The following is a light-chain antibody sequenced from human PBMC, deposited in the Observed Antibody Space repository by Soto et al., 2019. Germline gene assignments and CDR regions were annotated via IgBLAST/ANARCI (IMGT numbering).Light chain of an antibody. CDR2: DVS. CDR3: SSYTSSTSRV. V-gene: IGLV2-14*01. Sequence: QSALTQPASVSGSPGQSITISCTGTSSDVGGYNYVSWYQQHPGKAPTLMIYDVSNRPSGVSNRFSGSKSGNTASLTMSGLQGEDEADYYCSSYTSSTSRVFGGGTKLTVL. J-gene: IGLJ2*01. CDR1: SSDVGGYNY.